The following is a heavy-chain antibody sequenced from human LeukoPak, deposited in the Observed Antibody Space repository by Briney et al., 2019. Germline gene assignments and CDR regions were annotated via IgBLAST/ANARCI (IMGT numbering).Heavy chain of an antibody. Sequence: ASVKVSCKASGYTFTGYYMHWVRQAPGQGLEWMGIINPSGGSTSYAQKFQGRVTMTRDMSTSTVYMELSSLRSEDTAVYYYARDGHYYDSSGYFDYWGQGTLVTVSS. D-gene: IGHD3-22*01. J-gene: IGHJ4*02. CDR1: GYTFTGYY. V-gene: IGHV1-46*01. CDR3: ARDGHYYDSSGYFDY. CDR2: INPSGGST.